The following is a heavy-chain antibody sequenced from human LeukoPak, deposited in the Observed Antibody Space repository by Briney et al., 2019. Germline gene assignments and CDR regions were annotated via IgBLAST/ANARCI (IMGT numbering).Heavy chain of an antibody. D-gene: IGHD5-12*01. CDR2: ISYRGST. CDR1: GGSISSSDHY. V-gene: IGHV4-39*07. Sequence: PSETLSLTCTVSGGSISSSDHYWGWVRQPPGKGLEWIATISYRGSTYYNPSLKSQVTISADTSKNQFSLKLTSVTAADTAVYYCARETPVGYGVYWGQGTLVTVSS. CDR3: ARETPVGYGVY. J-gene: IGHJ4*02.